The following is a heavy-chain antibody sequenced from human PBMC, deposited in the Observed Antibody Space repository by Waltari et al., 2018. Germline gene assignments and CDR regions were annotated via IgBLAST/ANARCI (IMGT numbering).Heavy chain of an antibody. D-gene: IGHD4-17*01. Sequence: QITLKESGPTLLKPTQTLTLTCTFSAFSLSTIGSDVGWIRQPPGKALEWLALIYWNDDKRYSPSLKSRLTITKDTSKNQVVLTMTNMDPVDTATYYCAHSGFTVTTFDYWGQGTLVTVSS. CDR2: IYWNDDK. V-gene: IGHV2-5*01. CDR1: AFSLSTIGSD. J-gene: IGHJ4*02. CDR3: AHSGFTVTTFDY.